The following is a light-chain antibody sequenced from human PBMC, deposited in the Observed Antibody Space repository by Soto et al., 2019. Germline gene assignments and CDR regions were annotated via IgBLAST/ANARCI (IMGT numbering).Light chain of an antibody. J-gene: IGKJ2*01. V-gene: IGKV1-39*01. CDR1: QSIGSY. Sequence: DIQMTQSPSSLSASVGDRVSITCRASQSIGSYLNWYQLKPGKAPKLLIYAASSLQSGVPSRFSGSGSGTDFILTISSLQPEDFTTYFCQQSYISPPTFGQGTKLGIK. CDR2: AAS. CDR3: QQSYISPPT.